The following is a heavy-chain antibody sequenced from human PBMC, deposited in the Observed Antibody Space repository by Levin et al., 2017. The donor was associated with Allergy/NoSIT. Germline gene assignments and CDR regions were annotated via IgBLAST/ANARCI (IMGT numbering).Heavy chain of an antibody. CDR1: GFTFSSYA. V-gene: IGHV3-23*01. Sequence: SGGSLRLSCAASGFTFSSYAMSWVRQAPGKGLEWVSAISGSGGSTYYADSVKGRFTISRDNSKNTLYLQMNSLRAEDTAVYYCAKDYYQQLVLGDAFDIWGQGTMVTVSS. D-gene: IGHD6-13*01. CDR3: AKDYYQQLVLGDAFDI. CDR2: ISGSGGST. J-gene: IGHJ3*02.